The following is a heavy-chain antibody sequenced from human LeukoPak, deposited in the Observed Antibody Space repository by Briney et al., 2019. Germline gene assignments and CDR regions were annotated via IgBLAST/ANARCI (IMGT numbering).Heavy chain of an antibody. CDR3: ARDHRGSGSTYYYYMDV. V-gene: IGHV3-74*01. CDR1: GFTFSGYW. D-gene: IGHD3-10*01. CDR2: INSDGSST. J-gene: IGHJ6*03. Sequence: GGSLRLSCAASGFTFSGYWIHWVRQAPGKGLVWVSRINSDGSSTSYADSVKGRFTISRDNAKNTLYLQMNSLRAEDTAVYYCARDHRGSGSTYYYYMDVWGKGTTVTISS.